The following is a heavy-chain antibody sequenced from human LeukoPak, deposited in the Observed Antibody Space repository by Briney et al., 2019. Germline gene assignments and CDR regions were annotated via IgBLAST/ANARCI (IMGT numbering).Heavy chain of an antibody. CDR2: ISGSGDST. J-gene: IGHJ3*02. Sequence: GGSLRLSCAASGFTFSTYAVNWVRQAPGKGLEWVSTISGSGDSTYYADSVKGRFTISRDNSKDTLYLQMSSVRVDDTAVYYCARVSATNDAFDIWGQGTMVTVSS. V-gene: IGHV3-23*01. CDR3: ARVSATNDAFDI. CDR1: GFTFSTYA. D-gene: IGHD1-26*01.